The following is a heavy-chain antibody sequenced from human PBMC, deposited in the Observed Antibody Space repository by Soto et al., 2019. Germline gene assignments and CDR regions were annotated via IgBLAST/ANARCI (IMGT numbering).Heavy chain of an antibody. D-gene: IGHD3-3*01. CDR1: GGTFSSYA. CDR3: ARGEGYDFWSGFHYYYGMEV. V-gene: IGHV1-69*12. Sequence: QVQLVQSGAGVKKPGSSVKVSCKASGGTFSSYAISWVRQAPGQGLEWMAGIIPIFGTANYAQKFQGRVTNTADESTITAYMELSSLRSEYTAVYYCARGEGYDFWSGFHYYYGMEVWGHGTTVTVSS. CDR2: IIPIFGTA. J-gene: IGHJ6*02.